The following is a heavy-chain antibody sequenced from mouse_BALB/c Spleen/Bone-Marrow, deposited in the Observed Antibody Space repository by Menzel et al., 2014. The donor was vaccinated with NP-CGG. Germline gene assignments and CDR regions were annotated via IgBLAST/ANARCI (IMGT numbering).Heavy chain of an antibody. CDR3: SRDAMDY. V-gene: IGHV1-26*01. CDR1: GYPFXGYY. J-gene: IGHJ4*01. CDR2: LNPNNGGN. Sequence: VQLQQSGPDLVKPGASVKISCKASGYPFXGYYMYWVRQSHGKSLEWIGRLNPNNGGNSYNQKFKGKAILTVDKSSCTAYMELRSLTSEDSAVYYCSRDAMDYWGQGTSVTVSS.